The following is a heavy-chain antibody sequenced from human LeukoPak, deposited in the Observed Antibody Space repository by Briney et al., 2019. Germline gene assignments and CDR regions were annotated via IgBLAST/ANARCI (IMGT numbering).Heavy chain of an antibody. V-gene: IGHV4-38-2*02. D-gene: IGHD6-13*01. CDR1: GYSISSGFF. Sequence: PSETLSLTCTVSGYSISSGFFWGWIRQPPGKGLEWIGSLYHGGSTHFNPSLKSRVNISGDMSKNQFSLKLDSVTAADTAVYYCARERSLPAAGNWFDPWGQGTLVTVSS. CDR2: LYHGGST. CDR3: ARERSLPAAGNWFDP. J-gene: IGHJ5*02.